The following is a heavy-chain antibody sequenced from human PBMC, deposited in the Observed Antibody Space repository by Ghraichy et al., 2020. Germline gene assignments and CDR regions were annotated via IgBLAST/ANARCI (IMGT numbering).Heavy chain of an antibody. Sequence: GGSLRLSCAASGFTFSSYGMHWVRQATGKGLEWVAVIWYDGSNKYYADSVKGRFTISRDNSKNTLYLQMNSLRAEDTAVYYCARALGDSNYYMDVWGKGTTVTVSS. V-gene: IGHV3-33*01. CDR2: IWYDGSNK. D-gene: IGHD4-17*01. CDR1: GFTFSSYG. CDR3: ARALGDSNYYMDV. J-gene: IGHJ6*03.